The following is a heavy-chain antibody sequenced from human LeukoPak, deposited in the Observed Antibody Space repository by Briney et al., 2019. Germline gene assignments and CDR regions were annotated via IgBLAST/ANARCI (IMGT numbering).Heavy chain of an antibody. CDR3: VSSPVLRYFAY. J-gene: IGHJ4*02. CDR1: GFTFSSIY. Sequence: RGGSLRLSCAASGFTFSSIYMTWVRQAPGKGLEWVSVIYTGGTYYADSVKGRFTISRDDSKNTLHLQMKSLRAEDTAVYYCVSSPVLRYFAYWGQGTLVSVSS. V-gene: IGHV3-66*01. CDR2: IYTGGT. D-gene: IGHD3-9*01.